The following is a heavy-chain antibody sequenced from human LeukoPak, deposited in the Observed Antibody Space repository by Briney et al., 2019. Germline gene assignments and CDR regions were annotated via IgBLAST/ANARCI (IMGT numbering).Heavy chain of an antibody. Sequence: QPGGSLRLSCAASGFTFSSYSMNWVRQAPGKGLEWVSYISSSSSTIYYADSVKGRFTISRDNSKNTLYLQMNSLRAEDTAVYYCAKDRYSSSSGLFDYWGQGTLVTVSS. V-gene: IGHV3-48*01. CDR1: GFTFSSYS. D-gene: IGHD6-6*01. J-gene: IGHJ4*02. CDR3: AKDRYSSSSGLFDY. CDR2: ISSSSSTI.